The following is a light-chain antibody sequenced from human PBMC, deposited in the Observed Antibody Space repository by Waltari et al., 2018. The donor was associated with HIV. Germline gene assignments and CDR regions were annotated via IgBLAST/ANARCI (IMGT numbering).Light chain of an antibody. CDR1: QSIASY. CDR3: QQSSSTPRT. Sequence: DIQLTQSPSSLSASVGDRVTITCRASQSIASYLNWYQQKPGKAPKLLIYSTSSLNSGVPSRFTGSGSGTDFTLTISSLQPEDFATYYCQQSSSTPRTFGQGTKLEIK. V-gene: IGKV1-39*01. CDR2: STS. J-gene: IGKJ2*01.